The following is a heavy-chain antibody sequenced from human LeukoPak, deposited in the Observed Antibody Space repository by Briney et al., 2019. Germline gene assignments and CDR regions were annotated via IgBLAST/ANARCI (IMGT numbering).Heavy chain of an antibody. J-gene: IGHJ5*02. CDR1: GGTFLSHT. CDR3: ARVNLRGSNYNWFDP. Sequence: SVKVSCKTSGGTFLSHTFSWVRQAPGRGLEWMGKITPVINTANYAQTFQGRVSIYADKSTTTVYMDLSGLRPDDTAVYYCARVNLRGSNYNWFDPWGQGTRVTVSS. D-gene: IGHD3-10*01. CDR2: ITPVINTA. V-gene: IGHV1-69*08.